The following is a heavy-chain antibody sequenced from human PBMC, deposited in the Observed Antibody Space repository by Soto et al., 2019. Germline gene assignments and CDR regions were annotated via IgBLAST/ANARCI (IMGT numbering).Heavy chain of an antibody. CDR3: ARGTASALPEIKRYYYYYYGMDV. V-gene: IGHV3-30-3*01. CDR1: GFTFSSYA. J-gene: IGHJ6*02. Sequence: GGSLRLSCAASGFTFSSYAMHWVRQAPGKGLEWVAVISYDGSNKYYADSVKGRFTISRDNSKNTLYLQMNSLRAEDTAVYYCARGTASALPEIKRYYYYYYGMDVWGQGTTVTVSS. CDR2: ISYDGSNK. D-gene: IGHD1-26*01.